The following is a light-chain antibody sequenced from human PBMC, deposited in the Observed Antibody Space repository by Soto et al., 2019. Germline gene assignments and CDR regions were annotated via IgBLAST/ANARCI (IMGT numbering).Light chain of an antibody. CDR2: AAS. Sequence: DIQMTQSPSSLSASVGDRVTITCRASQSISSYLNWYQQKPGKAPKLLIYAASNWQSGVPSRISGGGSGTDFTLTISSLQPEDFATYYCQQSYSTLYTFGQGTKLEIK. CDR1: QSISSY. CDR3: QQSYSTLYT. J-gene: IGKJ2*01. V-gene: IGKV1-39*01.